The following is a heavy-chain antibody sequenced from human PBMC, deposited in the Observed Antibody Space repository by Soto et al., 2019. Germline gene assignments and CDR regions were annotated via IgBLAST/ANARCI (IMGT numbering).Heavy chain of an antibody. D-gene: IGHD1-26*01. V-gene: IGHV3-48*02. CDR3: ARDDSGSLTVY. J-gene: IGHJ4*01. CDR1: GFTFSSYA. CDR2: ISSSSSTI. Sequence: PWGSLRLSCAASGFTFSSYAMNWVRQAPGRGLEWVSYISSSSSTIFYADSVKGRFTISRDNAKNSLYLQMNGLRDEDTAVYYCARDDSGSLTVYWGHGTLVTVSS.